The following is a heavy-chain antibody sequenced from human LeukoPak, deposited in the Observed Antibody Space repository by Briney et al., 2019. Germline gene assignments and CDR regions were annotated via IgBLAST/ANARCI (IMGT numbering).Heavy chain of an antibody. CDR2: ISSNGGST. J-gene: IGHJ6*02. CDR1: GFTFSSYA. D-gene: IGHD1-20*01. CDR3: AKDLTGTTSLNYYYYGMDV. V-gene: IGHV3-64*04. Sequence: SGGSLRLSCSASGFTFSSYAMHWVRQAPGKGLEYVSAISSNGGSTYYADSVKGRFTISRDNSKNTLYLQMNSLRAEDTAVYYCAKDLTGTTSLNYYYYGMDVWGQGTTVTVSS.